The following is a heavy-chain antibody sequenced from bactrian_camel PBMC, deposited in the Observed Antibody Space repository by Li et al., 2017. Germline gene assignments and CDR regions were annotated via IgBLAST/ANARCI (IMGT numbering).Heavy chain of an antibody. D-gene: IGHD1*01. V-gene: IGHV3S53*01. CDR1: GHTYNFSNYC. Sequence: QLVESGGGSVQAGGSLRLSCAASGHTYNFSNYCMGWWRQALGEEREGVAQIVPGVNTLYADSVKGRFTISRDDAKNTVLLQMSSLKPEDTAMYYCAADRLACLTPMPRPMSPRAYNLWGQGTQVTVS. CDR2: IVPGVNT. J-gene: IGHJ4*01. CDR3: AADRLACLTPMPRPMSPRAYNL.